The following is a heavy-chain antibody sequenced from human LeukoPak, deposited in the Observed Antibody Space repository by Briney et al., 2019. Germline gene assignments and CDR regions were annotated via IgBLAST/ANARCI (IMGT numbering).Heavy chain of an antibody. CDR2: IHSEGRST. Sequence: GGSLRLSCAASGFXFSSYWIHWVRQAPGKGLVWVSRIHSEGRSTSYADSVKGRFTISRDNAKNTLYLQMNSLRAEDTAVYYCARGGSGLYYYYGMDVWGQGTTVTVSS. CDR1: GFXFSSYW. V-gene: IGHV3-74*01. J-gene: IGHJ6*02. CDR3: ARGGSGLYYYYGMDV.